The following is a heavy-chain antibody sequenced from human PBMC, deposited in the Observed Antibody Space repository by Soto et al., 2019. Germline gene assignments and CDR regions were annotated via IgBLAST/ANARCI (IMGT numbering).Heavy chain of an antibody. D-gene: IGHD4-17*01. V-gene: IGHV3-23*01. CDR2: ISGSGGSA. J-gene: IGHJ4*02. CDR3: ARTVTFDY. CDR1: GFTFSNYA. Sequence: EVQLLESGGGLVQPGGSLRLSCAASGFTFSNYAMTWVRQAPGKGLEWVSAISGSGGSAYYADSVKGRFTISRDNSKNTLSLQMNSRRAEDTAVYYCARTVTFDYWGQGTLVTVSS.